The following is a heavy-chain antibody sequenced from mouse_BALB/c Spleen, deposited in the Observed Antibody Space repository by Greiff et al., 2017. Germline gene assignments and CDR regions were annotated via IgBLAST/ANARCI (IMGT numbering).Heavy chain of an antibody. J-gene: IGHJ4*01. V-gene: IGHV5-6*01. D-gene: IGHD1-1*01. CDR2: ISSGGSYT. CDR1: GFTFSSYG. CDR3: ARGVTTVGAMDY. Sequence: EVQLVESGGDLVKPGGSLKLSCAASGFTFSSYGMSWVRQTPDKRLEWVATISSGGSYTYYPDSVKGRFTISRDNAKNTLYLQMSSLKSEDTAMYYCARGVTTVGAMDYWGQGTSVTVSS.